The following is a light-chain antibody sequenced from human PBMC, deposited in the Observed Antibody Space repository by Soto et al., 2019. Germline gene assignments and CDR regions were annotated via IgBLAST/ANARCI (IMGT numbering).Light chain of an antibody. CDR2: DVS. V-gene: IGLV2-14*03. J-gene: IGLJ2*01. CDR1: SSDVGGYNY. Sequence: QSALTQPASVSGSPGQSITISCTGTSSDVGGYNYVYWHQQHPGKAPKLMIYDVSNRPSGVSNRFAGSKSGNTASLTISGLQAEDEADYYCNSYTSSSTLVFGGGTKLTVL. CDR3: NSYTSSSTLV.